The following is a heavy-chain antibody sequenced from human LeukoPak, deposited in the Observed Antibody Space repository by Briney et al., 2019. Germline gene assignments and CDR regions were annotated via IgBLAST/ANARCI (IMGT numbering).Heavy chain of an antibody. CDR3: ARERMVELRCLGWFDP. J-gene: IGHJ5*02. V-gene: IGHV1-18*01. D-gene: IGHD4/OR15-4a*01. Sequence: ASVKVSCKASGYTFTSYGISWVRQAPGQGLEWMGWISAYNGNTNYAQKLQCRVTMTTDTSTSTAYVELRSLRSDDTAVYYCARERMVELRCLGWFDPWGQGTLVTVSS. CDR1: GYTFTSYG. CDR2: ISAYNGNT.